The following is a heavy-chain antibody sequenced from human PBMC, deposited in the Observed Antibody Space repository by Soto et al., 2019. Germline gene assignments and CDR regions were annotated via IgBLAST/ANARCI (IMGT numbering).Heavy chain of an antibody. Sequence: EVQLLESGGGLVQPGGSLRLSCTASGFTFSSYAMTWVRQAPGKGLEWVSSISGRGDSTYYADSVKGRFTISSDNSNNTLYRQINSLRAEDTALYYCAKDVRGQSLVPDGMDVWGQGTTVTVSS. CDR1: GFTFSSYA. V-gene: IGHV3-23*01. J-gene: IGHJ6*02. D-gene: IGHD6-19*01. CDR2: ISGRGDST. CDR3: AKDVRGQSLVPDGMDV.